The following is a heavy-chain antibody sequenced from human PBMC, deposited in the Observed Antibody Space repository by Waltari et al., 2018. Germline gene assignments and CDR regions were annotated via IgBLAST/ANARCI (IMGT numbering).Heavy chain of an antibody. CDR2: MIPIFGTA. Sequence: QVQLVQSGAEVKKPGSSVKVSCKASGGTFSSYAISWVRQAPGQGLEWMGRMIPIFGTANDAQKFQGRGTITTDESTSTAYMERSSMRSEDTAVYYCARDLIGVQGREVGDYWGQGTLVTVSS. CDR1: GGTFSSYA. D-gene: IGHD3-10*01. CDR3: ARDLIGVQGREVGDY. J-gene: IGHJ4*02. V-gene: IGHV1-69*05.